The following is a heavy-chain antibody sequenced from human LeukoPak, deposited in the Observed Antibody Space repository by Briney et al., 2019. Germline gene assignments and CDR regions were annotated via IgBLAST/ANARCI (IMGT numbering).Heavy chain of an antibody. J-gene: IGHJ4*02. Sequence: PSETLSLTCTASGGSISTTSYYWGWIRQPPGKGLEWIGSIFYTGATYYSPSLKSRVTISVDTSRNQFSLRLTSVIAADTAVYYCARRPYSGNDYFDSWGQGTLVTVSS. CDR2: IFYTGAT. D-gene: IGHD5-12*01. CDR3: ARRPYSGNDYFDS. CDR1: GGSISTTSYY. V-gene: IGHV4-39*01.